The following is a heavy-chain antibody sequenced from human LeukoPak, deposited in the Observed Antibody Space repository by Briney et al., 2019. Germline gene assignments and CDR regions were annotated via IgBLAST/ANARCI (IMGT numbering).Heavy chain of an antibody. CDR1: GYTFTSYG. Sequence: ASVKVSCKASGYTFTSYGISWVRQAPGQGLEWMGWISAYNGNTNYAQKLQGRVTMTTDTSTSTAYMELSSLRSEDTAVYYCARVPLSIVVVPAALSRYYYYYMDVWGKGTTVTVSS. D-gene: IGHD2-2*01. V-gene: IGHV1-18*01. CDR3: ARVPLSIVVVPAALSRYYYYYMDV. CDR2: ISAYNGNT. J-gene: IGHJ6*03.